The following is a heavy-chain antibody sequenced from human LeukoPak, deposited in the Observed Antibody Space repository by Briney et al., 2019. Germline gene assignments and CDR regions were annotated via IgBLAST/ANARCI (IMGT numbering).Heavy chain of an antibody. CDR3: TTEQLWSFYFDT. CDR2: IKGKSDGGTT. V-gene: IGHV3-15*01. D-gene: IGHD5-18*01. CDR1: GFTFSNAW. Sequence: NPGGSLRLSCAASGFTFSNAWMSWVRQAPGKGLERVGRIKGKSDGGTTDYAAPVKGRFTISRDESKNTLYLQMNSLITEDTALYYCTTEQLWSFYFDTWGQGSLVTVSS. J-gene: IGHJ4*02.